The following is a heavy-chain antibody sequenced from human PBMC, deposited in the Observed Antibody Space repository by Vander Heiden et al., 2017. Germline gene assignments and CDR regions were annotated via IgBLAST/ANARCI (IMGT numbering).Heavy chain of an antibody. CDR2: ISACSGDT. J-gene: IGHJ4*02. V-gene: IGHV1-18*01. D-gene: IGHD5-12*01. Sequence: QVQLVQSGAAVKKPGASVKVSCKASGYTFPSYGISWVRQAPGEGLGGMGWISACSGDTAYRQKLQDRVTMTRDTSTTRAYMGLRGGGSDGAAVYCCVGGAQVGAAIALGCRGQGALVTV. CDR3: VGGAQVGAAIALGC. CDR1: GYTFPSYG.